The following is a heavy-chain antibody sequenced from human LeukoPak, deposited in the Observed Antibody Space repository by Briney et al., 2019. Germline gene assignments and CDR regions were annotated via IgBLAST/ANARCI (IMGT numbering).Heavy chain of an antibody. D-gene: IGHD3-3*01. V-gene: IGHV1-46*01. Sequence: ASVKVSCKASGYTFTSYYMHWVRQAPGQGLEWMGIINPSGGSTSYAQKFQGRVTMTRDTSTGTVYMELSSLRSEDTAVYYCARDLEGGYDFWSGYYISAWFDPWGQGTLVTVSS. CDR1: GYTFTSYY. CDR2: INPSGGST. CDR3: ARDLEGGYDFWSGYYISAWFDP. J-gene: IGHJ5*02.